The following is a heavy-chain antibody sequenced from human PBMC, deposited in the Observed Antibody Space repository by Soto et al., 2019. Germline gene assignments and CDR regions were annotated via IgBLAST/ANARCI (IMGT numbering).Heavy chain of an antibody. D-gene: IGHD2-2*01. J-gene: IGHJ4*02. CDR1: GGSISSGNYY. Sequence: QVQLRESGPGLVKPSQTLSLTCTVSGGSISSGNYYWSWIRQSPGKGLEWMGYVDYSGNTFYNPSPKSRVALSADTSKNQFSLKLSSVTAADTAVDYCARYCSSTSCLNFDCWGQGTLVTVSS. V-gene: IGHV4-30-4*01. CDR3: ARYCSSTSCLNFDC. CDR2: VDYSGNT.